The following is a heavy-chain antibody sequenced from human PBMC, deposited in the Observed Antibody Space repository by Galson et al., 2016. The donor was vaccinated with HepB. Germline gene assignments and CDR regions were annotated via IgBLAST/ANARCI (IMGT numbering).Heavy chain of an antibody. Sequence: SETLSLTCTVSGGSISRYYWTWMRQAPGKGLEWIGYIYASGYTNYDPSLQSRVTISVDPSKNQFSLKLRSVTAADTAVYYCARDYNGVLYWGQGTLVTVSS. D-gene: IGHD3-10*01. V-gene: IGHV4-59*01. CDR3: ARDYNGVLY. CDR2: IYASGYT. CDR1: GGSISRYY. J-gene: IGHJ4*02.